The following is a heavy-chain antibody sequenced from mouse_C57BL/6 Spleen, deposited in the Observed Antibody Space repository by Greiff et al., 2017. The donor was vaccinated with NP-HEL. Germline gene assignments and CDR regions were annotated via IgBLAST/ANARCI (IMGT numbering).Heavy chain of an antibody. V-gene: IGHV5-17*01. J-gene: IGHJ1*03. Sequence: EVQLVESGGGLVKPGGSLKLSCAASGFTFSDYGMHWVRQAPEKGLEWVAYISSGSSTLYYADTVKGRFTISRDNAKNTLFLQMTSLRSEDTAMYYCARPYYYGSSPWYFDVWGTGTTVTVSS. CDR3: ARPYYYGSSPWYFDV. D-gene: IGHD1-1*01. CDR1: GFTFSDYG. CDR2: ISSGSSTL.